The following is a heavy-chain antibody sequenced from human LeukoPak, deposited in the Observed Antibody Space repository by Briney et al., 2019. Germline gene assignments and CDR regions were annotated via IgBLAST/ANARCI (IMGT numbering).Heavy chain of an antibody. D-gene: IGHD4-17*01. CDR3: ARDRDYGFDY. J-gene: IGHJ4*02. CDR1: GYTFTSLY. V-gene: IGHV1-46*01. CDR2: INPSGGST. Sequence: ASVKVSCKASGYTFTSLYIHWVRQAPGQGLDWMAMINPSGGSTSYAQKFQGRVTVTRDTSTNTVHMELSSLRSEDTAVYYCARDRDYGFDYWGQGTLVTVSS.